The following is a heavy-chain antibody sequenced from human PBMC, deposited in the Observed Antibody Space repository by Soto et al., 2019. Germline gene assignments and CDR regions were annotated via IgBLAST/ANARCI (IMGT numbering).Heavy chain of an antibody. J-gene: IGHJ3*01. V-gene: IGHV4-59*08. CDR1: GGSISSYY. CDR2: IYYSGST. CDR3: SRGYGSVFDF. D-gene: IGHD6-13*01. Sequence: SETLSLTCTVSGGSISSYYWSWIRQPPGKGLEWIGYIYYSGSTNYNPSLKSRVTISVDTSKNQFSLKLSSVTAADTAVYYCSRGYGSVFDFWGQGTMVPVSS.